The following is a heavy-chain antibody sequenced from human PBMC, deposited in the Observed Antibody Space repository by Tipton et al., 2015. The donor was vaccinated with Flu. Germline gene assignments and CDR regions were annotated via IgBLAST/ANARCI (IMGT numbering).Heavy chain of an antibody. V-gene: IGHV4-59*01. CDR2: FYHTGDT. CDR3: ARGLGGNNPY. Sequence: TLSLTCSVSGDSITGYYWSWIRQSPGKGLEWIGYFYHTGDTNYNPSLASRVTISVDMSTNQLSLHLLSVTAADTAVYYCARGLGGNNPYWGRGTLVTASS. CDR1: GDSITGYY. J-gene: IGHJ4*02. D-gene: IGHD1-14*01.